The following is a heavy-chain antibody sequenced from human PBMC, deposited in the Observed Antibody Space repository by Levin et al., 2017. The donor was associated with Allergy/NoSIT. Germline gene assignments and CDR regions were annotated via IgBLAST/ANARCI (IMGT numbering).Heavy chain of an antibody. V-gene: IGHV3-15*01. D-gene: IGHD4-11*01. CDR1: GFSFTYAW. CDR3: TTDLDGPGCRNFVCYSDYDY. CDR2: IKTKAHGGTR. J-gene: IGHJ4*02. Sequence: GGSLRLSCAASGFSFTYAWMSWVRQAPGKGLEWVGRIKTKAHGGTREYAAPVQGRFSITRDDSKNTLYLQMSSLKIEDTAVYYCTTDLDGPGCRNFVCYSDYDYWGQGTLVTVSS.